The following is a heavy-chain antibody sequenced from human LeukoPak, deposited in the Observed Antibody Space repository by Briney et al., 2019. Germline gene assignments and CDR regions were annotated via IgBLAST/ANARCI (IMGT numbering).Heavy chain of an antibody. D-gene: IGHD2-2*02. CDR3: ARRYYCSSTSCYRPFDY. J-gene: IGHJ4*02. Sequence: ASETLSLTCAVYGGSFSGYHWSWIRQPPGKGLEWIGEINHSGSTNYNPSLKSRVTISVDTSKNQFSLKLSSVTAADTAVYYCARRYYCSSTSCYRPFDYWGQGTLVTVSS. V-gene: IGHV4-34*01. CDR1: GGSFSGYH. CDR2: INHSGST.